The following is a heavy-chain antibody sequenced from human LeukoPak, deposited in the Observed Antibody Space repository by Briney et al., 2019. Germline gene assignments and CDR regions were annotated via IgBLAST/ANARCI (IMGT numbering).Heavy chain of an antibody. CDR3: ARRSAYYDFWSGYSDY. CDR2: IYPGDSDT. V-gene: IGHV5-51*01. CDR1: GYSFTSYW. D-gene: IGHD3-3*01. J-gene: IGHJ4*01. Sequence: TGESLKISCKGSGYSFTSYWIGWVRQMPGKGLEWMGIIYPGDSDTRYSPSFQGQVTISADKSISTAYLQWSSLKASDTAMYYCARRSAYYDFWSGYSDYWGQGTLVTVSS.